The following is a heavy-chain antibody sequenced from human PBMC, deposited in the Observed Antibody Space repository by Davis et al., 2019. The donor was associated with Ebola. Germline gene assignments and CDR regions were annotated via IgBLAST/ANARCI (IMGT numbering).Heavy chain of an antibody. CDR3: ARDLRLYYYGMDV. V-gene: IGHV4-34*01. CDR1: GGSFSGYY. CDR2: IYHSGST. Sequence: MPSETLSLTCAVYGGSFSGYYWSWIRQPPGKGLEWIGEIYHSGSTNYNPSLKSRVTISVDKSKNQFSLKLSSVTAADTAVYYCARDLRLYYYGMDVWGQGTTVTVSS. D-gene: IGHD4-11*01. J-gene: IGHJ6*02.